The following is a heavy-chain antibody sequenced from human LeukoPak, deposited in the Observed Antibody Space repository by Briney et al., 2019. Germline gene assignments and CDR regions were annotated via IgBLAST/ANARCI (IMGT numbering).Heavy chain of an antibody. CDR1: GFTFSSYW. Sequence: GGSLRLSCAASGFTFSSYWMSWVRQAPGKGLEWVANIKQDGSEKYYVDSVKGRFIISRDNAKNSLYLQMNSLRAEDTAVYYCARDRMGSYYCYGMDVWGQGTTVTVSS. CDR3: ARDRMGSYYCYGMDV. J-gene: IGHJ6*02. V-gene: IGHV3-7*01. CDR2: IKQDGSEK. D-gene: IGHD3-10*01.